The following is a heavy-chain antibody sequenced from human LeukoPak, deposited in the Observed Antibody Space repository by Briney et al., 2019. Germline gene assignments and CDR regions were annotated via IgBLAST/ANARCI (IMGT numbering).Heavy chain of an antibody. J-gene: IGHJ2*01. CDR1: GFTFDDYA. V-gene: IGHV3-13*01. CDR3: VRGALPGDNWYFDL. Sequence: GGSLRLSCAASGFTFDDYAMHWVRQVPGKGLEWVSAFGSAGDTYYPGAVKGRFTISRDYATDSLYLQMNSLRAGDTAVYFCVRGALPGDNWYFDLWGRGTLVTVSS. CDR2: FGSAGDT.